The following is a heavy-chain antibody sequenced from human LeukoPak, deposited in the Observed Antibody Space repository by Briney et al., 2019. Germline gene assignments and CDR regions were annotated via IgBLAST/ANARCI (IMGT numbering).Heavy chain of an antibody. CDR1: GYTFTGYY. Sequence: ASVKVSCKASGYTFTGYYMHWVRQAPGQGLEWMGWINPNSGGTNYAQKLQGRVTMTTDTSTSTAYMELRSLRSDDTAVYYCARDRPSYYYGSGTILFDYWGQGTLVTVSS. CDR2: INPNSGGT. CDR3: ARDRPSYYYGSGTILFDY. V-gene: IGHV1-2*02. D-gene: IGHD3-10*01. J-gene: IGHJ4*02.